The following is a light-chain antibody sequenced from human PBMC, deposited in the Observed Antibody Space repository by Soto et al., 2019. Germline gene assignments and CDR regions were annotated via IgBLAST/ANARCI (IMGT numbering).Light chain of an antibody. J-gene: IGLJ2*01. CDR1: SSDVGGYNY. CDR3: SSYTSNSALV. V-gene: IGLV2-14*01. Sequence: QSVLTQPASVSGSPGQSITISCTGTSSDVGGYNYVSWYQQHPGKAPKLMIYDVSNRPSGVSNRFSGSKSGNTASLTISGLKAEDEADYYCSSYTSNSALVFGGGTQLTVL. CDR2: DVS.